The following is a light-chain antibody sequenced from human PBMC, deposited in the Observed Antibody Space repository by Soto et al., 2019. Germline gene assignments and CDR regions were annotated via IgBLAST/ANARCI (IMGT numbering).Light chain of an antibody. V-gene: IGLV2-14*01. CDR1: SSDVGGYNY. CDR2: EVT. J-gene: IGLJ2*01. Sequence: QSALTQPASVSGSPGQSITISCTGTSSDVGGYNYVSWYQQHPGKAPKLMIYEVTKRPSGVSNRFSGSKSGNTASLTISGLQAEDEADYYCSSYTCSSTLVFGGGTKLTVL. CDR3: SSYTCSSTLV.